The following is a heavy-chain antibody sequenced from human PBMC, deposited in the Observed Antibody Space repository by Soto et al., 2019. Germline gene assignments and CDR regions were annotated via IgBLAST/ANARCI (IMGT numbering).Heavy chain of an antibody. D-gene: IGHD5-18*01. V-gene: IGHV1-18*01. CDR2: ISAYNGNT. CDR1: GYTFTSYG. CDR3: ARCSWIQLWTPSDYYYGMDV. J-gene: IGHJ6*02. Sequence: ASVKVSCKASGYTFTSYGISWVRQAPGQGLEWMGRISAYNGNTNYAQKLQGRVTMTTDTSTSTAYMELRSLRSDDTAVYYCARCSWIQLWTPSDYYYGMDVWGQGTTVTVSS.